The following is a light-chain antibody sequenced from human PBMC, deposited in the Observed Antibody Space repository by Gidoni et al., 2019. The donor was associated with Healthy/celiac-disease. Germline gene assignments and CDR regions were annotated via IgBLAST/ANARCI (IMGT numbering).Light chain of an antibody. CDR1: QAIRNY. J-gene: IGKJ2*01. CDR3: QQYDNLPYT. CDR2: DAS. Sequence: IQMTQSPSSLSASVGDRVTITCQASQAIRNYLNWYQQKPGKAPKLLIYDASNLETGVPSMFSGSGSGTDFTFTISSLQPEDIATYYCQQYDNLPYTFGQGTKLEI. V-gene: IGKV1-33*01.